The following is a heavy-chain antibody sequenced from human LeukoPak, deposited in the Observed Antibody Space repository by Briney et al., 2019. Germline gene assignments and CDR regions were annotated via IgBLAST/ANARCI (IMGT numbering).Heavy chain of an antibody. CDR1: GFTFSTYS. D-gene: IGHD1-1*01. J-gene: IGHJ5*02. V-gene: IGHV3-21*01. CDR2: ISSSSIYI. Sequence: GGSLRLSCAASGFTFSTYSMNWVRQAPGRGLECVSSISSSSIYIHYADSVKGRFTVSRDNAKNSLYLQMNSLRAEDTAVYYCARDQTTYLTTTEYKWFDPWGQGTLVTVSS. CDR3: ARDQTTYLTTTEYKWFDP.